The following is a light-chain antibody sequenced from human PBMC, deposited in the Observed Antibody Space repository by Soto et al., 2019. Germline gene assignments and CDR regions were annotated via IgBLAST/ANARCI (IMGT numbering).Light chain of an antibody. CDR2: DAS. V-gene: IGKV3-11*01. Sequence: EIVLTQSPATLSLSPGERATLACRASQSVSSYLAWYQQKPGQAPRLLIYDASNRATGIPARFSGSGSGTDFTLTISSLEPEDFAVYYCQQRSNSNTFGGGTKMEIK. CDR3: QQRSNSNT. CDR1: QSVSSY. J-gene: IGKJ4*01.